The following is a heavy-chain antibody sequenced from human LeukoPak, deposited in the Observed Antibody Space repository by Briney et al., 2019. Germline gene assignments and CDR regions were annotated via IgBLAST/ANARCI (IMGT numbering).Heavy chain of an antibody. D-gene: IGHD3-9*01. CDR3: ARVNPPYYDILTSYYGGYYFDY. CDR2: IQQDGSEK. J-gene: IGHJ4*02. CDR1: GFTFSGYW. V-gene: IGHV3-7*03. Sequence: PGGSLRLSCAASGFTFSGYWMSWVRQAPGKGLEWVANIQQDGSEKYYVDSAKGRFTISRDNAKNSLYLQMNSLRAEDTAVYYCARVNPPYYDILTSYYGGYYFDYWGQGTLVTVSS.